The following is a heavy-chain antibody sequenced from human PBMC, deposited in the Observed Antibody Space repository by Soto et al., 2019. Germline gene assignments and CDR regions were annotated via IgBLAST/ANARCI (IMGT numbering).Heavy chain of an antibody. D-gene: IGHD3-22*01. J-gene: IGHJ4*02. CDR3: AKDVDSSGHPLNYFDY. CDR2: ISYDGSNK. V-gene: IGHV3-30*18. Sequence: QVQLVESGGGVVQPGRSLRLSCAASGFTFSSYGMRWVRQAPGKGLEWVAVISYDGSNKYYADSVKGRFTISRDNSKNTLYLQMNSLRAEDTAVYYCAKDVDSSGHPLNYFDYWGQGTLVTVSS. CDR1: GFTFSSYG.